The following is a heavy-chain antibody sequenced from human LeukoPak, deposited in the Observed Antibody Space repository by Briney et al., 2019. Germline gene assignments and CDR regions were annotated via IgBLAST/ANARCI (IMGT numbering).Heavy chain of an antibody. Sequence: SQTLSLTRTVSGGSISSSSYYWGWIRQPPGKGLEWIGSIYYSGSTYYNPSLKSRVTISVDTSKNQFSLKLSSVTAADTAVYYCARHDNSYGMYYYYMDVWGKGTTVTVSS. V-gene: IGHV4-39*01. J-gene: IGHJ6*03. CDR1: GGSISSSSYY. CDR2: IYYSGST. D-gene: IGHD5-18*01. CDR3: ARHDNSYGMYYYYMDV.